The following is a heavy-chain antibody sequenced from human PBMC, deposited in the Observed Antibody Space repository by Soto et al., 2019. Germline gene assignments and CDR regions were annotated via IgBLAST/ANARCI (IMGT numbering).Heavy chain of an antibody. Sequence: TSETLSLTCTVSGDSMYSTSYYWAWIRQPPGKGLEWIGSMYYSGSTQYNPSLKSRVTMSVDTSKNQFYLNLRSVTAADTAVYYCARRDRSGFSYWLDTWGQGTLVTVSS. V-gene: IGHV4-39*07. J-gene: IGHJ5*02. CDR1: GDSMYSTSYY. D-gene: IGHD3-22*01. CDR2: MYYSGST. CDR3: ARRDRSGFSYWLDT.